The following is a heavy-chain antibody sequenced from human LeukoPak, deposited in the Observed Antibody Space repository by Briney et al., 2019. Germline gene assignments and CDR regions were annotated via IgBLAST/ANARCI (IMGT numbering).Heavy chain of an antibody. Sequence: GGSLRLSCAASGFTFSNAWMSWVRQAPGKGLEWVGRIKSKVDGGTTGYVAPVKGRFTISRDDTKNTLYLQMNSLKTEDTAMYFCTWDYSKGAFHIWGQGTMVTVSS. CDR2: IKSKVDGGTT. CDR3: TWDYSKGAFHI. V-gene: IGHV3-15*01. CDR1: GFTFSNAW. J-gene: IGHJ3*02. D-gene: IGHD4-11*01.